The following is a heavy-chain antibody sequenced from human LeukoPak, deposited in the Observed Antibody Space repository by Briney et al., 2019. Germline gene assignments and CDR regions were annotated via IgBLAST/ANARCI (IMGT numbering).Heavy chain of an antibody. CDR3: ARVDVRFGELPG. D-gene: IGHD3-10*01. CDR1: GGSISSNY. J-gene: IGHJ4*02. Sequence: SETLSLTCTVSGGSISSNYWSWIRQPPGKGLEWIGYIYYSGSTNYNPSLKSRVTISVDTSKNQFSLKLSSVTAADTAVYYCARVDVRFGELPGWGQETLVTVSS. CDR2: IYYSGST. V-gene: IGHV4-59*01.